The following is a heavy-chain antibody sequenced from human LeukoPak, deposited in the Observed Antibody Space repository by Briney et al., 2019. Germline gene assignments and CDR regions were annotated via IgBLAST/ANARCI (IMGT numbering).Heavy chain of an antibody. D-gene: IGHD6-19*01. J-gene: IGHJ4*02. CDR3: ARDSERASSGWYMAWIQED. V-gene: IGHV1-18*01. CDR1: GYTFTSYG. Sequence: GASVKVSCKASGYTFTSYGISWVRHAPGQGLELMGWISAYNGNTNYAQKLQGRVTMTTDTSTSTAYMELRSLRSDDTAVYYCARDSERASSGWYMAWIQEDWGQGTLVTVSS. CDR2: ISAYNGNT.